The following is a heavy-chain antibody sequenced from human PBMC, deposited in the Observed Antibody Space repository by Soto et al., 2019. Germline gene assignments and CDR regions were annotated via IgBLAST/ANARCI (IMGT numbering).Heavy chain of an antibody. J-gene: IGHJ4*02. V-gene: IGHV3-64D*08. CDR3: VKDQSFSLIRPRHIDY. D-gene: IGHD2-21*01. CDR1: GFTFSSYA. CDR2: ISSNGGST. Sequence: EVQLMESGGGLVQPGGSLRLSCSASGFTFSSYAMHWVRQAPGKGLEYVSAISSNGGSTYYADSVKGRFTISRDNSKNTLYLQMSSLRAEDTAVYYCVKDQSFSLIRPRHIDYWGQGTLVTVSS.